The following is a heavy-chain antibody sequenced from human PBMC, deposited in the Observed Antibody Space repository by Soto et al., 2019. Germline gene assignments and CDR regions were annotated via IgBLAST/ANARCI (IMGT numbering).Heavy chain of an antibody. Sequence: ARSLRLSCVPSGFTLRIYPPSSVRQAPAPGLEWVANIKHDGSVQYYAGSVEGRFTISRDKSKNTLYLQMNSLRAEDTAVYYCAKSSSSWCGGVKYFRHWGQGTLVSVSS. J-gene: IGHJ1*01. D-gene: IGHD6-13*01. CDR3: AKSSSSWCGGVKYFRH. CDR2: IKHDGSVQ. CDR1: GFTLRIYP. V-gene: IGHV3-7*03.